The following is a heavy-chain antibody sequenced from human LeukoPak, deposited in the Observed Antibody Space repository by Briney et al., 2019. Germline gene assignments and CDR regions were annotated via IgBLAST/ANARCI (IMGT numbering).Heavy chain of an antibody. CDR1: GFTFSTYA. CDR2: ISSSSSYI. CDR3: ARMSVVMVTLD. J-gene: IGHJ4*02. V-gene: IGHV3-21*01. D-gene: IGHD5-24*01. Sequence: GVTLRLYCAASGFTFSTYAMSWVPQAPGKGREGVSSISSSSSYIYYADSGKGRFTISRDNAKNYLYLQMKSVSAEDTAVYYCARMSVVMVTLDCGQGTQVADSS.